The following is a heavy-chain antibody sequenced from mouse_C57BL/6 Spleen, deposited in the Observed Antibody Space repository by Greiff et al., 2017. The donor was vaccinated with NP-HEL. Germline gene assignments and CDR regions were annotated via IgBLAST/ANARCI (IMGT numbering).Heavy chain of an antibody. Sequence: VQLQQPGAELVKPGASVKLSCKASGYTFTSYWMQWVKQRPGQGLEWIGEIDPSDSYTNYNQKFKGKATLTVDTSSSTDYRQLSSLTSEDSAVYYCARCYYGSSYYFDYWGQGTTLTVSS. D-gene: IGHD1-1*01. CDR2: IDPSDSYT. CDR3: ARCYYGSSYYFDY. CDR1: GYTFTSYW. V-gene: IGHV1-50*01. J-gene: IGHJ2*01.